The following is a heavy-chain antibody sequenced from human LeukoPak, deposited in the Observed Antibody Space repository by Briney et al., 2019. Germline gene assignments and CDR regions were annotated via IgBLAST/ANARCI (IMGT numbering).Heavy chain of an antibody. CDR2: ISSSGTST. CDR1: GFTFSTYA. V-gene: IGHV3-64*01. Sequence: GGSLRLSCAASGFTFSTYAMHWVRQAPGKGLEYLSAISSSGTSTYYANSVKGRFTISRDNSKNTLYLQMNSLRAEDTAVYYCARRAGAYSHPYDYWSQGTLVTVSS. CDR3: ARRAGAYSHPYDY. D-gene: IGHD4/OR15-4a*01. J-gene: IGHJ4*02.